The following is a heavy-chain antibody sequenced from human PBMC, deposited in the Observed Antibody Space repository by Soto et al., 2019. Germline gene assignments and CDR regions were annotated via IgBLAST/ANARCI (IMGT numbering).Heavy chain of an antibody. CDR1: GFSSRNAW. Sequence: VGSLRLSCAASGFSSRNAWMSWVRQAPGKGLEWVGHIKSQGDGGTRDYAAPVKGRFTISRDDSKNTLFLQMNSLKNEDTAVYFCTTDLQAYCDGTTCYAGNYYYDDMDVWGQGTTVTVSS. J-gene: IGHJ6*02. CDR3: TTDLQAYCDGTTCYAGNYYYDDMDV. CDR2: IKSQGDGGTR. D-gene: IGHD2-2*01. V-gene: IGHV3-15*01.